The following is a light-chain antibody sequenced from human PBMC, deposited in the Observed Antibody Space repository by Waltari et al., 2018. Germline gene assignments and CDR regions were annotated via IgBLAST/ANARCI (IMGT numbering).Light chain of an antibody. CDR3: CSYAGSSTYVL. V-gene: IGLV2-23*01. J-gene: IGLJ2*01. CDR2: EGS. Sequence: QSALTQPASVSGSLGQPITISCTGANSESGTYNLVSWYQQHPGKAPKLMIYEGSKRPSGVSNRFSGSQSGNTASLTISGLQAEDDGDYYCCSYAGSSTYVLFGGGTKLTVL. CDR1: NSESGTYNL.